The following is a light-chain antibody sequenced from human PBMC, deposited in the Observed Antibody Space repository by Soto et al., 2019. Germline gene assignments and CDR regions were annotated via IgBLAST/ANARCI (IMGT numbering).Light chain of an antibody. CDR3: AAWDDSLNGVV. J-gene: IGLJ2*01. CDR2: EVS. Sequence: QSVLTQPASVSGSPGQSITISCTGTSSDVGGYNYVSWYQQHAGRAPKLMIYEVSDRPSGVSNRFSGSKSGNTASLTISGLQAEDEADYYWAAWDDSLNGVVFGGGTQLTVL. V-gene: IGLV2-14*01. CDR1: SSDVGGYNY.